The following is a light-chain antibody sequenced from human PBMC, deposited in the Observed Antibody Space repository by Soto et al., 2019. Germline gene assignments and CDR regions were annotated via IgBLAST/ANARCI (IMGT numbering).Light chain of an antibody. J-gene: IGKJ5*01. CDR3: QQRSNWPPIT. V-gene: IGKV3-11*01. Sequence: EIVMTQSPATLSLSPGERATLSCRASQSVSSYLAWYQQKPGQAPRLLIYDASNRATGIPARFSGSWSGTDFTLTISSLEPEDFAVYYCQQRSNWPPITFGQGTRLEI. CDR1: QSVSSY. CDR2: DAS.